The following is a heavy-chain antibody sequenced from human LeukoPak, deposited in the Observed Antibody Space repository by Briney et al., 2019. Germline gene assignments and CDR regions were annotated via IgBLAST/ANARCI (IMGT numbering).Heavy chain of an antibody. CDR2: TYYRSKWYN. Sequence: SQTLSLTCAISGDSVSSNSAAWNWIRQSPSRGLEWLGRTYYRSKWYNDYAVSVKSRITINPDTSKNQFSLQLNSVTPEDTAVYYCARAPRGELPYSLRSYFDYWGQGTLVTVSS. V-gene: IGHV6-1*01. J-gene: IGHJ4*02. CDR1: GDSVSSNSAA. CDR3: ARAPRGELPYSLRSYFDY. D-gene: IGHD3-16*01.